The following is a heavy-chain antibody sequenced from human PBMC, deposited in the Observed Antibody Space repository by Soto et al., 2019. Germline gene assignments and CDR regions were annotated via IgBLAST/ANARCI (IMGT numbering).Heavy chain of an antibody. J-gene: IGHJ5*02. CDR1: GYSFTSYW. CDR3: ARRHTVSYFGVYSWFDP. Sequence: GESLKISCKASGYSFTSYWIAWVRQTPGKGLEWMGIINPGNSDTRYSPSFQGQVTISADWPSGTTYLQLSSLKASDSGTYYCARRHTVSYFGVYSWFDPWGQGTQVTVSS. D-gene: IGHD1-26*01. V-gene: IGHV5-51*01. CDR2: INPGNSDT.